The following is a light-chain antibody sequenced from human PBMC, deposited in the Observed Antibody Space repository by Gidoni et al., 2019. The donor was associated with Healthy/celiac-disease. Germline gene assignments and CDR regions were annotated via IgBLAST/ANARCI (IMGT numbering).Light chain of an antibody. CDR3: QQYGSSPPLT. J-gene: IGKJ4*01. V-gene: IGKV3-20*01. CDR1: QSVSSSY. Sequence: EIVLTQSPGTPSLSPGKRATLSCRASQSVSSSYLAWYQQKPGQAPRLLIYGASSRATGIPDRFSGSGSGTDFTLTISRLEPEDFAVYYCQQYGSSPPLTFGGGTKVEIK. CDR2: GAS.